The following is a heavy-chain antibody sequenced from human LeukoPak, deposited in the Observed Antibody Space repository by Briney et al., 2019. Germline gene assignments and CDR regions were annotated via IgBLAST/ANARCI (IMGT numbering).Heavy chain of an antibody. D-gene: IGHD1-1*01. Sequence: GGSLRLSCAASGFSFSDYGTHWVRQAPGKGLEWVTFMQYDGSVIFYADSVKGRFTISRDNSKNTLYLQMNSLRAEDTAVYYCAKVGTVSSVYYWGQGTLVTVSS. CDR1: GFSFSDYG. V-gene: IGHV3-30*02. CDR2: MQYDGSVI. CDR3: AKVGTVSSVYY. J-gene: IGHJ4*02.